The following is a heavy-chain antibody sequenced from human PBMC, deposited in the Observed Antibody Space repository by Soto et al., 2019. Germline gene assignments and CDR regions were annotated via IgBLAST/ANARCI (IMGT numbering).Heavy chain of an antibody. CDR3: AKGMNYDTSGYYYIGREHLDS. CDR2: ISGSGGKT. CDR1: GFPFSDYA. V-gene: IGHV3-23*01. J-gene: IGHJ4*02. D-gene: IGHD3-22*01. Sequence: PGGSLRLSCAGSGFPFSDYALTWVRQAPGKGLEWVSHISGSGGKTYCADSVKGRFIISRDNSKNSLFLQMNGLRAEDTAVYYCAKGMNYDTSGYYYIGREHLDSWGQGTMVTVSS.